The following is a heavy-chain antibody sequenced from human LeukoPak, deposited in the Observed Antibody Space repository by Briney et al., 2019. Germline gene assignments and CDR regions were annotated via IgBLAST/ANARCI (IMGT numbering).Heavy chain of an antibody. Sequence: GRSLRLSCTVSGFTFDDYAMHWVRHTPGKGLEWVAGITWNRDNIGYGDSVKGRFTISRDNVKNVLYLQMNSLRPEDTALYYFPKDQISAITSPPVLAVGAKGPTVIVS. D-gene: IGHD1-26*01. J-gene: IGHJ6*03. CDR2: ITWNRDNI. CDR3: PKDQISAITSPPVLAV. V-gene: IGHV3-9*01. CDR1: GFTFDDYA.